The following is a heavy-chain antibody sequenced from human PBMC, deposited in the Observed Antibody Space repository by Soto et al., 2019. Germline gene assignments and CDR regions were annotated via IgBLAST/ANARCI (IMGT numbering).Heavy chain of an antibody. J-gene: IGHJ3*02. D-gene: IGHD6-13*01. CDR1: GGTFSSYA. V-gene: IGHV1-69*13. CDR2: IIPIFGTA. CDR3: ARGIAAAEDAFDI. Sequence: SVKVSCKASGGTFSSYAISCVRQAPGQGLEWMGGIIPIFGTANYAQKFQGRVTITADESTSTAYMELSSLRSEDTAVYYCARGIAAAEDAFDIWGQGTMVTVSS.